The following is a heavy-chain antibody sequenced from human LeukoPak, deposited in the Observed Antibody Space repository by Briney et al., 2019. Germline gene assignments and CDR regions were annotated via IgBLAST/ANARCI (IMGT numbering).Heavy chain of an antibody. CDR1: GFTFSSYS. CDR3: ARYSGFDSNAFDI. Sequence: GGSLRLSCAASGFTFSSYSMNWVRQAPGKGLEWVSYISSSSSTIYYADSVKGRFTISRDNAKNSLYLQMNSLRAEDTAVYYCARYSGFDSNAFDIWGQGTMVTVSS. J-gene: IGHJ3*02. V-gene: IGHV3-48*04. CDR2: ISSSSSTI. D-gene: IGHD3-9*01.